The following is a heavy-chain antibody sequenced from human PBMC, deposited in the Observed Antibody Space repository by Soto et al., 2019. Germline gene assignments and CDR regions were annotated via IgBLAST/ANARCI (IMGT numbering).Heavy chain of an antibody. CDR2: INHSGST. J-gene: IGHJ5*02. CDR1: GGSFSGYY. D-gene: IGHD2-2*01. Sequence: QVQLQQWGAGLLKPSETLSLTCAVYGGSFSGYYWSWIRQPPGQGLEWIGEINHSGSTNYNPSLKSRVTISVDTSKNQFSLKLSSVTAADTAVYYCARGGIVVVPAARRFDPWGQGTLVTVSS. V-gene: IGHV4-34*01. CDR3: ARGGIVVVPAARRFDP.